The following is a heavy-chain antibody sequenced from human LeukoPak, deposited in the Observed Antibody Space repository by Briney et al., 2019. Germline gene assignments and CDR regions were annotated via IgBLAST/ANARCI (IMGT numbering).Heavy chain of an antibody. CDR2: ISWNSGSI. J-gene: IGHJ6*02. Sequence: GGSLRLSCAASGFTFDDYAMPWVRQAPGKGLEWVSGISWNSGSIGYADSVKGRFTISRDIAKNSLYLQMNSLRAEDTALYYCAKGNIAVSWPYGMDVWGQGTTVTVSS. CDR3: AKGNIAVSWPYGMDV. V-gene: IGHV3-9*01. D-gene: IGHD6-19*01. CDR1: GFTFDDYA.